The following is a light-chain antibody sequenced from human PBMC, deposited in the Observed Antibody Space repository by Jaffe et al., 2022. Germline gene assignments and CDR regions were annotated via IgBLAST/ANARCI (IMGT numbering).Light chain of an antibody. Sequence: QSALTQPASVSGSPGQSITISCTGTSSDVGSYNLVSWYQHHPGKAPKLMIYEGSKRPSGVSDRFSGSKSGNTASLTISGLQAEDEADFYCSSYAGSRNLVFGGGTKLTVL. CDR2: EGS. V-gene: IGLV2-23*01. J-gene: IGLJ3*02. CDR1: SSDVGSYNL. CDR3: SSYAGSRNLV.